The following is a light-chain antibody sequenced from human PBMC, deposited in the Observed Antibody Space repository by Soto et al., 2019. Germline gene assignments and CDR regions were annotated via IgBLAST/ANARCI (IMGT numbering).Light chain of an antibody. Sequence: ETVLTQSPATLSLSPGERATLSCRASQSVSSYLAWYQQKPGQAPRLLIYDTSSRASGIPDRFSGSGSGTDFTLTISRLETEDFAVFYCQQYGTSEIIFGQGTRLEIK. CDR3: QQYGTSEII. V-gene: IGKV3-20*01. CDR1: QSVSSY. J-gene: IGKJ5*01. CDR2: DTS.